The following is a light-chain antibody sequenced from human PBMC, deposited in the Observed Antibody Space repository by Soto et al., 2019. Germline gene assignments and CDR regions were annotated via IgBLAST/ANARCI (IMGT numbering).Light chain of an antibody. J-gene: IGKJ4*01. CDR2: AAS. Sequence: DIQMTQSPSSVSASVGDRVTITCRASQGISSWFVWYQQKPGKAPNLLIYAASSLRSGVPSRFTGSGSGTDFTLTITGLQPEDLATYYCLQAYSFPLTFGGGTKVEIK. CDR3: LQAYSFPLT. CDR1: QGISSW. V-gene: IGKV1-12*01.